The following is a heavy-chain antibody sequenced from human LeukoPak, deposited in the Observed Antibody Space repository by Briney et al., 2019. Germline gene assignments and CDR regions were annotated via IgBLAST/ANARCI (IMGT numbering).Heavy chain of an antibody. D-gene: IGHD1-26*01. CDR2: ISYDGSNK. Sequence: GGSLRLSCAASGFTFSSYGMHWVRQAPGKGGEWGAFISYDGSNKYYADSVKGRFTISRDNSKNTLYLQMNSLRAEDTAVYYCAKEAGGGSYYFDYWGQGTLVTVSS. J-gene: IGHJ4*02. CDR3: AKEAGGGSYYFDY. V-gene: IGHV3-30*18. CDR1: GFTFSSYG.